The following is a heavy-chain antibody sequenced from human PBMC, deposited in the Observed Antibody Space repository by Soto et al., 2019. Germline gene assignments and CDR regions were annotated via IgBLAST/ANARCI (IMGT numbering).Heavy chain of an antibody. CDR3: ARGDREVTGYDY. CDR1: GYSFTNYG. D-gene: IGHD3-9*01. J-gene: IGHJ4*02. CDR2: ISAYNKNT. V-gene: IGHV1-18*04. Sequence: QVQLAQSGAEVTKPGASVKVSCKASGYSFTNYGITWLRQAPGQGLELMGWISAYNKNTHYVQRFQGRVTMTTDTSTTTAYMELRRLTSDDTAVYYCARGDREVTGYDYWGQGTLVTVSS.